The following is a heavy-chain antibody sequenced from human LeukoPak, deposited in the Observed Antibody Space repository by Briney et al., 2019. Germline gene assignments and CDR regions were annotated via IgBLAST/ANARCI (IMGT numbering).Heavy chain of an antibody. CDR2: INHDGGT. CDR1: GESFVGPY. J-gene: IGHJ6*03. Sequence: SETLSLTCAVYGESFVGPYWSWIRQPPGKGLEWIGQINHDGGTTYNPSLKSRLTIPGDTSKNQFSLRLTSVTAADTAVYYCECLAYYMDVWGKGTTVTVSS. V-gene: IGHV4-34*01. CDR3: ECLAYYMDV.